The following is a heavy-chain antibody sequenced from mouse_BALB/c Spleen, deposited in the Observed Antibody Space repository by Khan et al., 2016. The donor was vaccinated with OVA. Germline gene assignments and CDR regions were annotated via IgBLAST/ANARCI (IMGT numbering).Heavy chain of an antibody. Sequence: QVQLKQSGAELVRPGASVKVSCKASGYTFTNYWINWVKQRPGQGLDWIGNIYPSDSYTNYNQNFKDTATLTVDKSSSTAYMQLSSPTSEDSAVYYCTRGHPGNFDYWGQGTTLTVSS. V-gene: IGHV1S126*01. CDR2: IYPSDSYT. CDR3: TRGHPGNFDY. J-gene: IGHJ2*01. CDR1: GYTFTNYW.